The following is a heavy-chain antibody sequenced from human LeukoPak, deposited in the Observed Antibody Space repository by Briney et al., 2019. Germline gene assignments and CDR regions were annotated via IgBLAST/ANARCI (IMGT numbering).Heavy chain of an antibody. CDR2: IRPNSGGT. V-gene: IGHV1-2*02. Sequence: ASVKVSCKRSGYTFTGYYMHWVRQAPGQELEWMGWIRPNSGGTNYAQKFQGRVTMTRDTSVSTAYMELSSLRSDDTAVYYCARAVVGTTNWFDPWGQGTLVTVSS. D-gene: IGHD1-1*01. CDR1: GYTFTGYY. CDR3: ARAVVGTTNWFDP. J-gene: IGHJ5*02.